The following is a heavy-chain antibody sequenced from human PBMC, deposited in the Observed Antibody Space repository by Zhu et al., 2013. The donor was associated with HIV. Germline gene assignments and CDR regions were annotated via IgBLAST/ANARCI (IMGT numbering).Heavy chain of an antibody. CDR1: GYTFTNYG. D-gene: IGHD3-22*01. CDR3: AREVGEDYYDSSGYQNWFDP. Sequence: QVQLVQSGAEVKKPGASVKVSCKASGYTFTNYGITWVRQVPGQGLEWMGCISVYNGNTNYVQKLQGRVTMTTDTSTSTAYMELRSLRSDDTAVYYCAREVGEDYYDSSGYQNWFDPGAREPWSPSP. CDR2: ISVYNGNT. V-gene: IGHV1-18*01. J-gene: IGHJ5*02.